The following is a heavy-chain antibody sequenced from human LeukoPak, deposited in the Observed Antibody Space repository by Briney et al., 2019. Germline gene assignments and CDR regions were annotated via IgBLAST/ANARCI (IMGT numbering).Heavy chain of an antibody. D-gene: IGHD3-22*01. CDR3: AKRSHYYDSSGYLFPFGY. CDR1: GFTFSSYA. J-gene: IGHJ4*02. V-gene: IGHV3-23*01. Sequence: GGSLRLSCAASGFTFSSYAMSWVRQAPGKGLEWVSAISGSGGSTYYADSVKGRFTISRDNSKNTLYLQMNSLRAEDTAVYYCAKRSHYYDSSGYLFPFGYWGQGTLVTVSS. CDR2: ISGSGGST.